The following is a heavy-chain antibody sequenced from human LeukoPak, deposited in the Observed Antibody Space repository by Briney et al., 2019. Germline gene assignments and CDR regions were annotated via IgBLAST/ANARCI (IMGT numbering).Heavy chain of an antibody. CDR1: GFTFSSYA. CDR2: ISNSGGRT. V-gene: IGHV3-23*01. J-gene: IGHJ4*02. D-gene: IGHD5-12*01. Sequence: GGFLRLSCAASGFTFSSYAMSWVRQAPGKGLEWVSSISNSGGRTFYTDSVKGRFTISRDNSKITLYLQMNSLRAEDTAVYYCAKSYNGYESKPDYWGQGTLVTVSS. CDR3: AKSYNGYESKPDY.